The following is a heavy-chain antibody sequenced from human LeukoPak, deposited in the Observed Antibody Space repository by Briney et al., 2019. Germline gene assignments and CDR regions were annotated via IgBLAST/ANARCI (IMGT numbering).Heavy chain of an antibody. CDR3: STHPTSGF. J-gene: IGHJ4*02. CDR1: FSTLNKAW. V-gene: IGHV3-15*07. Sequence: GGSLRLSCAASFSTLNKAWMNWVRQAPGKGLEWVGRIKSRADGGTTDYATPVKDRFTISRDDSENTAFLQMNSLKTEDTAIYYCSTHPTSGFWGQGTLVTVSS. CDR2: IKSRADGGTT. D-gene: IGHD2-15*01.